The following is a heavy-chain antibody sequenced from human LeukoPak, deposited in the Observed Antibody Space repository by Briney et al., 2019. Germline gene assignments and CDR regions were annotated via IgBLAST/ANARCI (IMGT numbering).Heavy chain of an antibody. CDR2: IYSGGST. CDR1: GFTVSSNY. CDR3: ARDLRFGEKDYYYGMDV. Sequence: GGSLRLSCAASGFTVSSNYMSWVRQAPGKGLEWVSVIYSGGSTYYADSVKGRFTIFRDNSKNTLYLQMNSLRAEDTAVYYCARDLRFGEKDYYYGMDVWGKGTTVTVSS. D-gene: IGHD3-10*01. J-gene: IGHJ6*04. V-gene: IGHV3-53*01.